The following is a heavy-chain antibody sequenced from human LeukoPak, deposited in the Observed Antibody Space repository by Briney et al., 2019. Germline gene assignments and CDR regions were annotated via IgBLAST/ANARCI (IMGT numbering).Heavy chain of an antibody. CDR2: IIPIFGTA. J-gene: IGHJ4*02. D-gene: IGHD3-10*01. V-gene: IGHV1-69*01. CDR1: GGTFSSYA. CDR3: ARSNYYGSGSYYGPFDY. Sequence: EASVKVSCKASGGTFSSYAISWVRQAPGQGLEWMGGIIPIFGTANYAQKFQGRVTITADESTSTAYMELSSLRSEDTAVYYCARSNYYGSGSYYGPFDYWGQGTLVTVSS.